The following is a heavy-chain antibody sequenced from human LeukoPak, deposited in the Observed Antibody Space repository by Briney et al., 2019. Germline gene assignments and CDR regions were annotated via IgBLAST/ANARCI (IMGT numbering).Heavy chain of an antibody. CDR3: ATQFGEKFDC. Sequence: SETLSLTCTFSGGSISSYYWSWIRQPPGKGLGWIGYIYYSGSTNYNPSLKSRVTISVDTSKNQFSLKLRSVTAADTAVYYCATQFGEKFDCWGQGVLVSVSS. CDR2: IYYSGST. V-gene: IGHV4-59*01. D-gene: IGHD3-10*01. J-gene: IGHJ4*02. CDR1: GGSISSYY.